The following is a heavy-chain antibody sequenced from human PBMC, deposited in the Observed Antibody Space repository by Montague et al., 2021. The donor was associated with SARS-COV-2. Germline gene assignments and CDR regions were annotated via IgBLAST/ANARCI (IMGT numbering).Heavy chain of an antibody. CDR1: GFTFSLDW. CDR2: INQDGIAK. Sequence: SLRLSCPASGFTFSLDWMTWVRQVPGTGPEWVASINQDGIAKHYVDSVKSRFTISRDNAKKSLFLQMNSLRAEDTAVYYCAKNLDHWGQGTLVTVSS. CDR3: AKNLDH. V-gene: IGHV3-7*03. J-gene: IGHJ4*02.